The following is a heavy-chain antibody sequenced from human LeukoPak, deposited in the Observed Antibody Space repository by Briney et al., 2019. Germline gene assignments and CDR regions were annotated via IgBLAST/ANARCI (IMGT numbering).Heavy chain of an antibody. CDR2: ISDRGGTT. V-gene: IGHV3-23*01. D-gene: IGHD2-15*01. Sequence: GGSLRLSCAASGFTFSSYAMNWVRQAPGKGLEWFSGISDRGGTTYYADSVEGRFTISRDNSKNTLYLQMNNLRAEDTAVYYCAKVTSGGSCYQSDYWGQGTLVTVSS. CDR1: GFTFSSYA. CDR3: AKVTSGGSCYQSDY. J-gene: IGHJ4*02.